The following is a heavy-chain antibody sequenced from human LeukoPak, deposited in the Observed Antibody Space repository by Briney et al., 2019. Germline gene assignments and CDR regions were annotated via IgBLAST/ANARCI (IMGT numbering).Heavy chain of an antibody. CDR2: IRRDYSDT. Sequence: GGSLRLSCAGSGFTLSDFSMIWVRQTPGRGLEWVSSIRRDYSDTRYAGSVVGRFTISRDNARMSLYIQMDRLRAEDTAVYYGAKGRIGVVLDYWGQGILVTVSS. V-gene: IGHV3-21*01. CDR3: AKGRIGVVLDY. CDR1: GFTLSDFS. J-gene: IGHJ4*02. D-gene: IGHD3-3*01.